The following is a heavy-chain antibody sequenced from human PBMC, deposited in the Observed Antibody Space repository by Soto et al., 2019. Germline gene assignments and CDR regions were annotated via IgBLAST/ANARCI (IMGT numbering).Heavy chain of an antibody. CDR1: GYTFTSYY. CDR2: INPSGGST. D-gene: IGHD3-3*01. CDR3: ARDKEAAAPTIFGVVAPIYYYYGMDV. J-gene: IGHJ6*02. Sequence: GASVKVSCKASGYTFTSYYMHWVRQAPGQGLEWMGIINPSGGSTSYAQKFQGRVTMTRDTSTSTVYMELSSLRSEDTAVYYCARDKEAAAPTIFGVVAPIYYYYGMDVWGQGTTVTVSS. V-gene: IGHV1-46*01.